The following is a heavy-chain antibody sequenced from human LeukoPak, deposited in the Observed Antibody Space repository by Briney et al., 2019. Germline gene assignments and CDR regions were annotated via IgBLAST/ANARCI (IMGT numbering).Heavy chain of an antibody. J-gene: IGHJ4*02. CDR2: ISYDGSNK. V-gene: IGHV3-30-3*01. CDR3: ACDYPGYFDY. CDR1: GFTFSSYA. Sequence: GGSLRLSCAASGFTFSSYAMHWVRQAPGKGLEWVAVISYDGSNKYYADSVKGRFTISRDNSKNTLYLQMNSLRAEDTAVYYCACDYPGYFDYWGQGTLVTVSS.